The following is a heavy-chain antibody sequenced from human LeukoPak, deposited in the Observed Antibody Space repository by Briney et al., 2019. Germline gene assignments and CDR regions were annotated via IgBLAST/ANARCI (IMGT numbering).Heavy chain of an antibody. J-gene: IGHJ4*02. Sequence: ASVKVSCKASGYTFTGYYMHWVRQAPGQGLEWMGWINPNSGGTNYAQKFQGRVTMTRDTSISTAYMELSGLRSDDTAVYYCARDQDYDSSGYSQDYWGQGTLVTVSS. CDR1: GYTFTGYY. V-gene: IGHV1-2*02. CDR2: INPNSGGT. CDR3: ARDQDYDSSGYSQDY. D-gene: IGHD3-22*01.